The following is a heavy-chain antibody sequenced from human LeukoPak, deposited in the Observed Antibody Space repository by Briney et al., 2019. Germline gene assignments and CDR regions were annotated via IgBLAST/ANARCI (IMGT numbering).Heavy chain of an antibody. Sequence: SETLSLTCTVSGDSLTSSTSYYWCWIRQPPGKGLEWIGRIFYSGTTYYNPSLKSRVTISVDTSKNQFSLKLSSVTAADTAVYYCASLYGTGPNWGQGTLVTVSS. CDR1: GDSLTSSTSYY. J-gene: IGHJ4*02. CDR2: IFYSGTT. CDR3: ASLYGTGPN. D-gene: IGHD3-10*01. V-gene: IGHV4-39*07.